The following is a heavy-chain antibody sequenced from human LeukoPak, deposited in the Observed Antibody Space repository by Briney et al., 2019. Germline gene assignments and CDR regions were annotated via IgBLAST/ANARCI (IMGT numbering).Heavy chain of an antibody. CDR3: ARGLRLLWFGELSHNWFDP. D-gene: IGHD3-10*01. J-gene: IGHJ5*02. CDR1: GGSISSYY. V-gene: IGHV4-59*12. CDR2: IYYSGST. Sequence: SETLSLTCTVSGGSISSYYWSWIRQPPGKGLEWIGYIYYSGSTNYNPFLKSRVTISVDTSKNQFSLKLSSVTAADTAVYYRARGLRLLWFGELSHNWFDPWGQGTLVTVSS.